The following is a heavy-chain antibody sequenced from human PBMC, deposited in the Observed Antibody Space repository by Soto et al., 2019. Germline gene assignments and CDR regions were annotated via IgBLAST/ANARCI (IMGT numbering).Heavy chain of an antibody. CDR2: MNPNSGNT. J-gene: IGHJ3*02. D-gene: IGHD3-9*01. CDR3: AREGNYDILTGYYPCHDAFDI. V-gene: IGHV1-8*01. CDR1: GYTFTSYD. Sequence: QVQLVQSGAEVKKPGASVKVSCKASGYTFTSYDINWVRQATGQGLEWMGWMNPNSGNTGYAQKFQGRVTMTRNTSISPAYMELSSLRSEDTAVYYCAREGNYDILTGYYPCHDAFDIWGQGTMVTVSS.